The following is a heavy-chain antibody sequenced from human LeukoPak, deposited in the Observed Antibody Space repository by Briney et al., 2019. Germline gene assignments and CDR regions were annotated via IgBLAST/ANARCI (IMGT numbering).Heavy chain of an antibody. D-gene: IGHD3-3*01. Sequence: GGSLRLSCSASGFTFNSYAMHWVRQAPGKGLEYVSGISSHGGITYYADSVKGRFTISRDNSKNTLYLQMSSLRAEDTAVYYCVKDRGPSGEAFDIWGQGTMVTVSS. CDR1: GFTFNSYA. CDR3: VKDRGPSGEAFDI. J-gene: IGHJ3*02. V-gene: IGHV3-64D*06. CDR2: ISSHGGIT.